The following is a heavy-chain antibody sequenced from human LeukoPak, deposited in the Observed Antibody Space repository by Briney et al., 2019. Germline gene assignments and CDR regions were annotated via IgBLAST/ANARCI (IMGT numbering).Heavy chain of an antibody. CDR3: ARDRYGDYEDYYGMDV. Sequence: GGSLRLSCAASGFTFSSYSMNWVRQALGKGLEWVSYISSSSTIYYADSVKGRFTISRDNAKNSLYLQMNSLRDEDTAVYYCARDRYGDYEDYYGMDVWGQGTTVTVSS. J-gene: IGHJ6*02. D-gene: IGHD4-17*01. CDR1: GFTFSSYS. V-gene: IGHV3-48*02. CDR2: ISSSSTI.